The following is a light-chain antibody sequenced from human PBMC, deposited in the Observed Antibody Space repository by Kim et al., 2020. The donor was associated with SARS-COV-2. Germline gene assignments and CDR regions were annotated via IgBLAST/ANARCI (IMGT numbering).Light chain of an antibody. CDR1: GGSIASDY. Sequence: KTVTSSCTRSGGSIASDYVQGYQQRPGSSPTTVIFDDNQRPSGVPDRFSGSIDSSSNSASLTISGLKTEDGADYYCLSYDSSDWVFGGGTQLTVL. CDR2: DDN. J-gene: IGLJ2*01. CDR3: LSYDSSDWV. V-gene: IGLV6-57*01.